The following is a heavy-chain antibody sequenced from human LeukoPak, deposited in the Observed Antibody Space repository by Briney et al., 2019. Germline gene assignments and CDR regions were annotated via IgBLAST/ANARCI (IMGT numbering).Heavy chain of an antibody. CDR2: INPISGAT. J-gene: IGHJ4*02. Sequence: ASVKVSCKASGYTFTDYYIHWVRQAPGQGLEWMGWINPISGATNSAQKFQGRVTMTRDTSITTAYMDLSRLRSGDTAMYYCARVPNWATIDYWGQGTLVTVSS. V-gene: IGHV1-2*02. CDR3: ARVPNWATIDY. CDR1: GYTFTDYY. D-gene: IGHD5-12*01.